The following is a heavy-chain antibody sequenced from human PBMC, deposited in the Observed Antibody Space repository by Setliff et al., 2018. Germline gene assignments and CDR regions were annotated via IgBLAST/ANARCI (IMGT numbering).Heavy chain of an antibody. J-gene: IGHJ4*02. CDR3: ARAPNFWSGYVDY. D-gene: IGHD3-3*01. CDR2: INHSGST. V-gene: IGHV4-34*01. CDR1: GGSFSGYY. Sequence: SETLSLTCAVYGGSFSGYYWSWIRQPPGKGLEWIGEINHSGSTNYNPSLKSRVTISVDTSKNQFSLKLSSVTAADTAVYCCARAPNFWSGYVDYWARERWSPSPQ.